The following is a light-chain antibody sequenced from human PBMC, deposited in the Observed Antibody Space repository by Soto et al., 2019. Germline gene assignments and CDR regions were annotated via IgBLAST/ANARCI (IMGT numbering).Light chain of an antibody. J-gene: IGKJ4*01. V-gene: IGKV1-39*01. CDR2: GAS. Sequence: EIRLTQTPSSLSGSVGDRVTITCGASRSISGYLNWYQQKPGKAPNLLIYGASSLQSGVPTMFSGSGSGTHFPLTISSLQAEDVATYYGQEGSTLLTFGGGTKADI. CDR1: RSISGY. CDR3: QEGSTLLT.